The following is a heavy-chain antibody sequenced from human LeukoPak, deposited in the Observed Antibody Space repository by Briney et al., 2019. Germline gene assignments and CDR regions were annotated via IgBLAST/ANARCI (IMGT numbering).Heavy chain of an antibody. Sequence: ASVKVSCKASGYSFTGYYIHWVRQAPGQGLEWMGRINPNTGGTNYAQKFQGRVTMTTDTSTSTAYMELRSLRSDDTAVYYCARPKVVRGVIPYYFDYWGQGTLVTVSS. CDR3: ARPKVVRGVIPYYFDY. V-gene: IGHV1-2*06. J-gene: IGHJ4*02. D-gene: IGHD3-10*01. CDR2: INPNTGGT. CDR1: GYSFTGYY.